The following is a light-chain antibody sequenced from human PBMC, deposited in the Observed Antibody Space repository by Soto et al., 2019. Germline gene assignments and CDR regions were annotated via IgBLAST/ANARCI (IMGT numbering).Light chain of an antibody. CDR1: SSDVGSYNL. J-gene: IGLJ1*01. CDR3: CSYADSSTFYV. Sequence: QSVLTQPASVSGSPGQSITISCTGTSSDVGSYNLVSWYQQHPGKAPKLMIYEVSKRPSGVSNRFSGSKSGNTASLTISGLQAEDESDYYCCSYADSSTFYVFGTGTKVTV. CDR2: EVS. V-gene: IGLV2-23*02.